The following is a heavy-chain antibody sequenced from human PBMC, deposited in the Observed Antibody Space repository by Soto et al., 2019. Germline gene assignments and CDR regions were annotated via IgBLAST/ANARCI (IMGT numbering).Heavy chain of an antibody. J-gene: IGHJ5*01. V-gene: IGHV1-69*12. CDR3: AYSANHRYFFDS. CDR2: IIPIFGTP. CDR1: GGSFRRYA. D-gene: IGHD5-18*01. Sequence: QVQLVQSGAEVKKPGSSVKVSCKASGGSFRRYAVNWVRQAPGQGLECLGGIIPIFGTPNYAQKFHGRVSITAEESTSTVYMDLISLTSEDTAVYYCAYSANHRYFFDSWGQGTLVTVSS.